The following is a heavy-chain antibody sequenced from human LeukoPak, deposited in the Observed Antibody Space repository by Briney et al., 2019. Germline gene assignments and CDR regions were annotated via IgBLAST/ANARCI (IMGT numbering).Heavy chain of an antibody. D-gene: IGHD2-2*01. J-gene: IGHJ4*02. CDR1: GFTFSRFW. Sequence: GGSLRLSCAASGFTFSRFWMTWVRQAPGKGLEWVAHIKEDGSGKYYVDSVKGRFTISKDNAKNSVFLQMNSLRVEDTAIYYCARDASRGFDYWGQGTLVTVSS. V-gene: IGHV3-7*01. CDR3: ARDASRGFDY. CDR2: IKEDGSGK.